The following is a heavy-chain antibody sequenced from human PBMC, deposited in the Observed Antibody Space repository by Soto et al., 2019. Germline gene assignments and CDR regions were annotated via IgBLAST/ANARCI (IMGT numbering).Heavy chain of an antibody. V-gene: IGHV3-48*03. Sequence: GGSLRLSCAASGFTFSSYEMNWVRQAPGEGLEWVSYISSSGSTIYYADSVKGRFTISRDNAKNSLYLQMNSLRAEDTAVYYCARDIAGIAARIYYYYGMDVWGQGTTVTVSS. J-gene: IGHJ6*02. CDR2: ISSSGSTI. CDR3: ARDIAGIAARIYYYYGMDV. CDR1: GFTFSSYE. D-gene: IGHD6-6*01.